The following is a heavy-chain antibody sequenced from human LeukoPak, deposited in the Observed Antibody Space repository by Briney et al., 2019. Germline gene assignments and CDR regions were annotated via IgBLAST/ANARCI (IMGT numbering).Heavy chain of an antibody. V-gene: IGHV3-15*01. CDR2: IKRKTDGGTT. CDR1: GFSFNDAW. Sequence: GGSLRLSCAASGFSFNDAWMSWVRQAPGKGLEWVGRIKRKTDGGTTDYAAPVKGRFTISRDDSKTSLYLQMNNLKTEDTAVYFCATDVPYYYGSGSFASWGQGTLVTVSS. J-gene: IGHJ5*01. CDR3: ATDVPYYYGSGSFAS. D-gene: IGHD3-10*01.